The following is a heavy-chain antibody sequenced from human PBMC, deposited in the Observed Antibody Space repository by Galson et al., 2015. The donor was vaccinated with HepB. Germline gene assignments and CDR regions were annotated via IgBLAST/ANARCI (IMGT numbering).Heavy chain of an antibody. Sequence: SLRLSCAASGFTFSSYGMHWVRQAPGKGLEWVAVISYDGSNKYYADSVKGRFTISRDNSKNTLYLQMNSLRAEDTAVYYCAKDLGSSWSFDYWGQGTLVTVSS. CDR3: AKDLGSSWSFDY. J-gene: IGHJ4*02. CDR1: GFTFSSYG. D-gene: IGHD6-13*01. V-gene: IGHV3-30*18. CDR2: ISYDGSNK.